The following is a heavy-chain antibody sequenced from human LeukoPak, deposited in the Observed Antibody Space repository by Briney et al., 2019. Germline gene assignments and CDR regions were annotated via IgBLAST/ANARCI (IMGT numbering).Heavy chain of an antibody. CDR3: ARDDDYGDYDFDY. V-gene: IGHV1-2*02. CDR1: GYTFTGYY. CDR2: INPNSGGT. Sequence: GASVKVSCKASGYTFTGYYMHWVRQAPGQGLEWMGWINPNSGGTNYAQKLQGRVTMTTDTSTSTAYMELRSLRSDDTAVYYCARDDDYGDYDFDYWGQGTLVTVSS. J-gene: IGHJ4*02. D-gene: IGHD4-17*01.